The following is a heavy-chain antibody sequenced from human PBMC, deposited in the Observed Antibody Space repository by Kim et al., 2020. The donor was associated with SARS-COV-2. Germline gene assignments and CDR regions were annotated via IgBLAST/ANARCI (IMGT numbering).Heavy chain of an antibody. CDR1: GFAFNTYV. CDR2: VGHDGTGI. D-gene: IGHD2-21*02. V-gene: IGHV3-74*01. J-gene: IGHJ4*02. CDR3: ARDRDWVVYDL. Sequence: GGSLRLSCAASGFAFNTYVMHWVRQSPGKGPVWVSRVGHDGTGITYGDSVKGRFTVSRDNAKNTVYLQMNSLRVEDTAVYYCARDRDWVVYDLWGQGTLVTVSS.